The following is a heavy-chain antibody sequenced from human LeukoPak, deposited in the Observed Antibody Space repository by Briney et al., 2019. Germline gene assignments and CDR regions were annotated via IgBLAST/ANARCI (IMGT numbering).Heavy chain of an antibody. Sequence: GGSLRLSCAASGFTFSSFAMYWVRRAPGKGLEWISGIFGSGSTIYYADSVKGRFTISRDNSKNTVFLQMNSLRAEDTAVYYRAKGVRGQLGDYWGQETLVTVSS. CDR3: AKGVRGQLGDY. CDR2: IFGSGSTI. CDR1: GFTFSSFA. V-gene: IGHV3-23*01. J-gene: IGHJ4*02. D-gene: IGHD6-13*01.